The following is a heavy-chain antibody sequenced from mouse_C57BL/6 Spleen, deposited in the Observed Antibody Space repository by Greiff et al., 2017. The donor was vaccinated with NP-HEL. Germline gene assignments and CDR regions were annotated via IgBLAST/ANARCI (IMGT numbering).Heavy chain of an antibody. Sequence: QVQLQQPGAELVRPGSSVKLSCKASGYTFTSYWMDWVKQRPGQGLEWIGNIYPSDSETHYNQKFKDKATLTVDKSSSTAYMQLSSLTSEDSAVYYCARGEANWDVRFAYWGQGTLVTVSA. D-gene: IGHD4-1*01. J-gene: IGHJ3*01. CDR2: IYPSDSET. CDR3: ARGEANWDVRFAY. CDR1: GYTFTSYW. V-gene: IGHV1-61*01.